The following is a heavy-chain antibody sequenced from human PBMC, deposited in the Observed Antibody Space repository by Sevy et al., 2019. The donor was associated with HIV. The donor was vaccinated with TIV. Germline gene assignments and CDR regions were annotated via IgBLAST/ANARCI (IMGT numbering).Heavy chain of an antibody. CDR2: IWYDGSNK. D-gene: IGHD6-19*01. CDR3: ARENIAVAGIGYYFDH. V-gene: IGHV3-33*01. J-gene: IGHJ4*02. Sequence: GGSLRLSCVASGFTFSTYGMHWVHQAPGKGLEWVAVIWYDGSNKEYVDSVKGRFTISRDNSKDTLYLQMNSLRAEDTAVYYCARENIAVAGIGYYFDHWGQGTLVTVSS. CDR1: GFTFSTYG.